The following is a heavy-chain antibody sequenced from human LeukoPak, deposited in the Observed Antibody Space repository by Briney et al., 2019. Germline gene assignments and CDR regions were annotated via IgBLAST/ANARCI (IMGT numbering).Heavy chain of an antibody. Sequence: GGSLRLSCAASGFTVSGNYISWVRQAPGKGREWVSLISGDATTYYADPVKGRFTISRDNSKNTVYLQMNSLRPEETAVYYCARDVPPYLTSPWGLDVWGQGTTVTVSS. CDR2: ISGDATT. D-gene: IGHD1-14*01. CDR3: ARDVPPYLTSPWGLDV. CDR1: GFTVSGNY. J-gene: IGHJ6*02. V-gene: IGHV3-66*01.